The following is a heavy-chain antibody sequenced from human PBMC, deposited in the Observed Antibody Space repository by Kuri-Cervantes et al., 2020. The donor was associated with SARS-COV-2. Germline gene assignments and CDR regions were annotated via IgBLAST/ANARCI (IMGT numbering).Heavy chain of an antibody. CDR1: GFTFSSYA. CDR3: ARDRKFTMVRPVMANYYYFHGMNV. Sequence: GESLKISCEVSGFTFSSYAMHWVRQAPGKGLEWVAVTSYDGRKKHYADSVQDRFSISRDNSRNTLYLQMTSLTIEDTGLYFCARDRKFTMVRPVMANYYYFHGMNVWGQGTTVTVSS. CDR2: TSYDGRKK. D-gene: IGHD3-10*01. V-gene: IGHV3-30*03. J-gene: IGHJ6*02.